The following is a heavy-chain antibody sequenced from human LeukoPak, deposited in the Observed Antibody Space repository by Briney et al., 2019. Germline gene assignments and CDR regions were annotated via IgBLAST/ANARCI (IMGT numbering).Heavy chain of an antibody. J-gene: IGHJ4*02. CDR3: ARATRYCSGGSCFTSHDY. V-gene: IGHV1-69*13. CDR2: IIPIFGTA. Sequence: SVKVSCKASGYTFTSYGISWVRQAPGQGLEWMGGIIPIFGTANCAQKFQGRVTITADESTSTAYMELSSLRSEDTAVYYCARATRYCSGGSCFTSHDYWGQGTLVTVSS. D-gene: IGHD2-15*01. CDR1: GYTFTSYG.